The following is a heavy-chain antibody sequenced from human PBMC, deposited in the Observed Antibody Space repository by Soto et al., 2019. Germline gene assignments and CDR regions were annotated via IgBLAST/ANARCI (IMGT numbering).Heavy chain of an antibody. V-gene: IGHV1-69*06. J-gene: IGHJ4*02. CDR3: ARDSGSSGWWKY. D-gene: IGHD6-19*01. Sequence: QVQLVQSGAEVKKPGSSVNVSCKASGGTFSSYAISWVRQAPGQGLEWMVGIIPIFGTANYAQKFQGRVTIPADKSTSTAYMELSSLRSEGTAVYYCARDSGSSGWWKYWGQGTLVTVSS. CDR1: GGTFSSYA. CDR2: IIPIFGTA.